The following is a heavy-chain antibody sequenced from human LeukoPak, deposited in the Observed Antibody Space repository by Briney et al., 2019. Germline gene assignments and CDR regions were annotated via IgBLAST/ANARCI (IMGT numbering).Heavy chain of an antibody. V-gene: IGHV4-59*01. CDR3: ARRDV. CDR1: GGSISTYY. CDR2: IYYSGSI. Sequence: PSETLSLTCTVSGGSISTYYWTWIRQPPGKGLEWIGHIYYSGSINYNPSLKSRVTISIDTSKNQFSLKLTSVTAADTAVYYCARRDVWGRGTLVTVSS. J-gene: IGHJ2*01.